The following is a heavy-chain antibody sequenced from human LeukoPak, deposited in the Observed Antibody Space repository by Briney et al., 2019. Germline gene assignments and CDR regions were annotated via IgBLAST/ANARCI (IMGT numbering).Heavy chain of an antibody. Sequence: PSGTLSLTCTVSGGSISTSNYYWGWIRQPPGKGLEWIGNIFYSGSTYYGPSLKSRLTISLDTSRNQFSLKLNSVTAADTAVFYCARDPFGELFAFDIWGQGTMVTVSS. V-gene: IGHV4-39*07. J-gene: IGHJ3*02. CDR3: ARDPFGELFAFDI. CDR2: IFYSGST. D-gene: IGHD3-10*01. CDR1: GGSISTSNYY.